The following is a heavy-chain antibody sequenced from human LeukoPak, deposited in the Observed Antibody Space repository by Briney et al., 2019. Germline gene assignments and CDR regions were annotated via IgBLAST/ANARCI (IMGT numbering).Heavy chain of an antibody. Sequence: HPGGSLRLSCAASGFTFSSYSMNWVRQAPGKGLEWVSAISSSSSSIYYADSVKGRFTISRDNAKNSLYLQMNSLRAEDTAVYYCARVVPYSSSYFDYWGQGTLVTVSS. CDR3: ARVVPYSSSYFDY. CDR2: ISSSSSSI. J-gene: IGHJ4*02. V-gene: IGHV3-21*01. CDR1: GFTFSSYS. D-gene: IGHD6-6*01.